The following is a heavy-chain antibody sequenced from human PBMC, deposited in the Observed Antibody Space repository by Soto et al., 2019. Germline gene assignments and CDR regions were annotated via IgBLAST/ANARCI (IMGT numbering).Heavy chain of an antibody. Sequence: QVQLVQSGAEVKKPGSSVKVSCKASGGTFSSYTISWVRQAPGQGLEWMGRIIPILGIANYAQKFQGRVTITADKSTSTAYMERSSLRSEDTAVYYCARGGVTWIQLWFDYWGQGTLVTVSS. J-gene: IGHJ4*02. CDR3: ARGGVTWIQLWFDY. V-gene: IGHV1-69*02. CDR1: GGTFSSYT. CDR2: IIPILGIA. D-gene: IGHD5-18*01.